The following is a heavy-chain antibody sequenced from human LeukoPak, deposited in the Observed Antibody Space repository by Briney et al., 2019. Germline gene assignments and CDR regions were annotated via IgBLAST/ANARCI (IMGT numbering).Heavy chain of an antibody. V-gene: IGHV3-23*01. D-gene: IGHD2-2*01. CDR2: ISGSGGST. CDR3: AKGEYCSTSCQPDY. Sequence: GGSLRLSCAASGFTFSSYAMSWVRQAPGKGLEWVSAISGSGGSTYYADSVKGRFTISRDNSKNTLYLQMNSLRAEDTAVYYCAKGEYCSTSCQPDYWGQGTLVTVSS. J-gene: IGHJ4*02. CDR1: GFTFSSYA.